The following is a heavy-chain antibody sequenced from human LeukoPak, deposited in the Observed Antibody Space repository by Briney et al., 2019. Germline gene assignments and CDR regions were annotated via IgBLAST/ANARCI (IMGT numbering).Heavy chain of an antibody. D-gene: IGHD3-22*01. Sequence: GESLKISCKGSGYSFTSHWIGWVRQMPGKGLEWMGIIYPGDSDTRYSPSFQGQVTISADKSISTAYLQWSSLKASDTAMYYCATAGGDSSGLDAFDIWGQGTMVTVSS. CDR3: ATAGGDSSGLDAFDI. CDR2: IYPGDSDT. V-gene: IGHV5-51*01. J-gene: IGHJ3*02. CDR1: GYSFTSHW.